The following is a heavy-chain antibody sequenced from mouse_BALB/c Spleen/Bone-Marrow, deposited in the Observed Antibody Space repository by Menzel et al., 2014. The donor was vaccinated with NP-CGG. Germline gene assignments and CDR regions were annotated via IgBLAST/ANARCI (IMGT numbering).Heavy chain of an antibody. CDR1: GFTFSSFG. CDR2: ISSGSSTI. CDR3: AKKHYDSGFAY. Sequence: EVQRVESGGGLVQPGGSRKLSCAASGFTFSSFGMHWVRQAPEKGLEWVAYISSGSSTIYYADTVKGRFTISRDNPKNTLFLQMTSLRSEDTAMYYCAKKHYDSGFAYWGQGTLVTVSA. V-gene: IGHV5-17*02. J-gene: IGHJ3*01. D-gene: IGHD1-2*01.